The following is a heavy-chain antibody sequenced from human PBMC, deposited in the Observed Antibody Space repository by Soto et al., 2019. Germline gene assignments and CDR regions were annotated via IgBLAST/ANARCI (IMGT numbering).Heavy chain of an antibody. CDR2: IYYSGST. Sequence: QLQLQESGPGLVKPSETLSLTCTVSGGSISSSSFHWGWIRQPPGKGLEWIGSIYYSGSTYYSPSRKGRVTISVDNVKNPVSPELSSVTGADPAVYYWARRGRAGGTYWWFDPWGQGTLVTVSS. D-gene: IGHD2-8*02. CDR1: GGSISSSSFH. CDR3: ARRGRAGGTYWWFDP. V-gene: IGHV4-39*01. J-gene: IGHJ5*02.